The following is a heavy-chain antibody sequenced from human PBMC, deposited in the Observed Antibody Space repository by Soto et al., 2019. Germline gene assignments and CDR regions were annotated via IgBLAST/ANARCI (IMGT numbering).Heavy chain of an antibody. CDR2: IYPSDSDT. Sequence: GESLKISCKGSGYNFAGYLIALVRQMPGKGLELMGIIYPSDSDTRYRPSFQGQVTISADKSISSAYLQWSSLRASDTAVYYCARGGVSTRTFDYWGQGTPVTVSS. J-gene: IGHJ4*02. D-gene: IGHD3-3*01. CDR3: ARGGVSTRTFDY. CDR1: GYNFAGYL. V-gene: IGHV5-51*01.